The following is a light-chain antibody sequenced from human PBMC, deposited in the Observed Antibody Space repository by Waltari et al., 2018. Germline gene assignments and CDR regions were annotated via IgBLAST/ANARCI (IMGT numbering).Light chain of an antibody. J-gene: IGLJ1*01. CDR2: EVS. Sequence: QSALTQPPSASGSPGQSVTISCTGTGSDVGGYTYVSWYQLHPGKAPQLIIYEVSKRPSGFPDRFSGSKSGNTASLTVSGLRTEDEADYYCSSYGGNNNLAVFGTGTKVIVL. CDR1: GSDVGGYTY. CDR3: SSYGGNNNLAV. V-gene: IGLV2-8*01.